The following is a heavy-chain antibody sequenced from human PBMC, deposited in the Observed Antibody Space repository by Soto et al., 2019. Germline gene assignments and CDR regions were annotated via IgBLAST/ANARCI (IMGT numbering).Heavy chain of an antibody. J-gene: IGHJ6*02. D-gene: IGHD6-13*01. CDR2: ISAYNGNT. Sequence: GASVKVSCKASGYTFTSYGISWVRQAPGQGLEWMGWISAYNGNTNYAQKLQGRVTMTTDTSTSTAYMELRSLRSDDTAVYYCARVWRSPYSSSFLKQFGDLRSYYYYGMDVWGQGTTVTVSS. CDR1: GYTFTSYG. V-gene: IGHV1-18*01. CDR3: ARVWRSPYSSSFLKQFGDLRSYYYYGMDV.